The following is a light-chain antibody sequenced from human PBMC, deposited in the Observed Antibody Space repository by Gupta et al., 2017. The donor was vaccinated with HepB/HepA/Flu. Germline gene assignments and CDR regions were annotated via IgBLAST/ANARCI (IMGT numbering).Light chain of an antibody. CDR3: GTWDSSLSAYV. CDR2: ENT. J-gene: IGLJ1*01. V-gene: IGLV1-51*02. Sequence: QSVLTQPPSVSAAPGQKVTISCSGSSFNIGNNYVSWYQQLPGTAPKLLIYENTKRPSGIPDRFSGSKSGTSATLGITGLQTGDEADYYCGTWDSSLSAYVFGTGTKVTVL. CDR1: SFNIGNNY.